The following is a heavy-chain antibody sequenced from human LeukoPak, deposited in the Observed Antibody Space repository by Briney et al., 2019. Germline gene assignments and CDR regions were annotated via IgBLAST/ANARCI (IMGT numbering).Heavy chain of an antibody. J-gene: IGHJ4*02. CDR3: ASLYYYDSSGYIVGRDY. CDR2: INPNSGGT. Sequence: ASVKVSCKASGYTFTGYYMHWVRQAPGQGLEWMGWINPNSGGTNYAQKFQGRVTMTRDTSISTAYMELSRLRSDDTAVYYCASLYYYDSSGYIVGRDYWGQGTLVTVSS. CDR1: GYTFTGYY. D-gene: IGHD3-22*01. V-gene: IGHV1-2*02.